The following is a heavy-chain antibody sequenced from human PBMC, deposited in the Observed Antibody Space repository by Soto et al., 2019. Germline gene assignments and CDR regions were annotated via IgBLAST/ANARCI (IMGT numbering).Heavy chain of an antibody. V-gene: IGHV4-59*01. Sequence: SETLSLTCTVSGGSISTYWWSWIRQPPRKGLEWIGYIYYSGSTNYNPSLKSRVTISVDTSKNQFSLKLTSVTAADTAVYYCARKAWVRFDYWGQGALVTVSS. D-gene: IGHD7-27*01. CDR3: ARKAWVRFDY. J-gene: IGHJ4*02. CDR2: IYYSGST. CDR1: GGSISTYW.